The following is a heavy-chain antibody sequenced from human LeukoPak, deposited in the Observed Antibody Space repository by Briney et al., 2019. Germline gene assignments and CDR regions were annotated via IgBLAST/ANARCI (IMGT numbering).Heavy chain of an antibody. CDR2: ISWNSRSI. Sequence: GGSLRLSCAASGFTFDDYAMHWVRQAPGKGLEWVSGISWNSRSIAYADSVKGRFTISRDNAKNSLYLQMNSLRAEDMALYYCAKEGSSWSTFDYWGQGTLVTVSS. CDR3: AKEGSSWSTFDY. D-gene: IGHD6-13*01. V-gene: IGHV3-9*03. CDR1: GFTFDDYA. J-gene: IGHJ4*02.